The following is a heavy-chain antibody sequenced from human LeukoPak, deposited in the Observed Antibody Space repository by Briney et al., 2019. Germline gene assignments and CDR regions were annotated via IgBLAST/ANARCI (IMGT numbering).Heavy chain of an antibody. J-gene: IGHJ4*02. V-gene: IGHV3-53*01. CDR1: GFTVSSNY. Sequence: AGGSLRLSCAASGFTVSSNYMSWVRQAPGKGLEWVSVIYSGGSTYYADSVKGRFTISRDNSKNTLYLQMNSLRAEDTAVYYCARDDVGLDSSGTKSDYWGQGTLVTVSS. D-gene: IGHD3-22*01. CDR3: ARDDVGLDSSGTKSDY. CDR2: IYSGGST.